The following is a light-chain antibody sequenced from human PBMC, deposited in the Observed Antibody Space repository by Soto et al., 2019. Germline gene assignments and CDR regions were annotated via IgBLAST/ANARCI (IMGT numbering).Light chain of an antibody. J-gene: IGKJ5*01. CDR1: QSVNNK. CDR3: QKYNNWCPIT. CDR2: RAS. V-gene: IGKV3-15*01. Sequence: ERVMTHSPAPLSVSPGERVTLSCRSSQSVNNKVAWYQQKPSQAPRLLIFRASTRSTGIPARLSGSGSVTDFTLTISSMQSADFAVYYCQKYNNWCPITFGQGTRLEIK.